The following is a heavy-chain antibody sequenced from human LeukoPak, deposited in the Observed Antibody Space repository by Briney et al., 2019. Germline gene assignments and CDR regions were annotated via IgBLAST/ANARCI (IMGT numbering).Heavy chain of an antibody. J-gene: IGHJ3*02. CDR3: ARRMATVTDAFDI. V-gene: IGHV4-59*08. CDR1: GDSLTSHF. Sequence: KPSGTLSLTCNVSGDSLTSHFWSWIRQTPGKGLEWIGYVFHSGTTNYSPSLKSRVTISLDTSKKQFYLRLASVTAADTAVYYCARRMATVTDAFDIWGRGTMVSVSS. D-gene: IGHD5-24*01. CDR2: VFHSGTT.